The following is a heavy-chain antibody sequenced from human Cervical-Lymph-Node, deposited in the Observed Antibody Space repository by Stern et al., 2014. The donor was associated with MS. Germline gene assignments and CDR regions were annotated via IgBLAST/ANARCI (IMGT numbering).Heavy chain of an antibody. V-gene: IGHV3-30*18. Sequence: VQLEESGGGVVQPGRSLTLSCAASGFSLSNSAMHWVRQAPGKGLEWVAVMSFVGGNKKYGDSVKGRFSISRDMANNTLFLQMNSLRLEDTAVYYCMEVGDAMHVWGQGTTVIVSS. CDR3: MEVGDAMHV. CDR1: GFSLSNSA. CDR2: MSFVGGNK. J-gene: IGHJ6*02.